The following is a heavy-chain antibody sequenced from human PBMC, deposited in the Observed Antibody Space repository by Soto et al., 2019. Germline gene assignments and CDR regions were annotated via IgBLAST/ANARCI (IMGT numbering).Heavy chain of an antibody. CDR1: GFTFSSYS. V-gene: IGHV3-21*01. J-gene: IGHJ5*02. CDR2: ISSSSSYI. D-gene: IGHD6-19*01. CDR3: ARAGSGLAVAEIWGRFDP. Sequence: EVQLVESGGGLVKPGGSLRLSCAASGFTFSSYSMNWVRQAPGKGLEWVSSISSSSSYIYYADSVKGRFTISRDNAKNSLYLQMNSLRAEDTAVYYCARAGSGLAVAEIWGRFDPWGQGTLVTVSS.